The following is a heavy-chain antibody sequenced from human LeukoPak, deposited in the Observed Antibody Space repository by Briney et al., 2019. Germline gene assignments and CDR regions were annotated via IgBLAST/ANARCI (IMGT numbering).Heavy chain of an antibody. CDR3: AKDLTIWGSSGWVDY. CDR1: GFTFSNYG. D-gene: IGHD6-19*01. J-gene: IGHJ4*02. V-gene: IGHV3-30*18. Sequence: PGGSLRLSCAASGFTFSNYGMHWVRQAPGKGLEWVALISYDGSNKYYADSVKGRFTISRDNSKNTLYLQMNSLRAEDTAVYYCAKDLTIWGSSGWVDYWGQGTLVTVSS. CDR2: ISYDGSNK.